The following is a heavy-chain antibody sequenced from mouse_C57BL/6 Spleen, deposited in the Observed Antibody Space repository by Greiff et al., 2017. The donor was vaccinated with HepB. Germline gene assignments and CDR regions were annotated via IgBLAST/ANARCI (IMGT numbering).Heavy chain of an antibody. J-gene: IGHJ1*03. CDR2: ISSGSSTI. CDR3: ARDVYYGSTDWYFDV. Sequence: EVQVVESGGGLVKPGGSLKLSCAASGFTFSDYGMHWVRQAPEKGLEWVAYISSGSSTIYYADTVKGRFTISRDNAKNTLFLQMTSLRSEDTAMYYCARDVYYGSTDWYFDVWGTGTTVTVSS. CDR1: GFTFSDYG. V-gene: IGHV5-17*01. D-gene: IGHD1-1*01.